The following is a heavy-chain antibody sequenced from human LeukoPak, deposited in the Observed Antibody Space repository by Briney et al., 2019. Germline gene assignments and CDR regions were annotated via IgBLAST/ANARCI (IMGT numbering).Heavy chain of an antibody. V-gene: IGHV4-34*01. CDR2: INHSGST. CDR3: AGPREYYCSGKTHAFDI. D-gene: IGHD3-10*01. CDR1: GGSFSGYY. Sequence: TLSLTCAVYGGSFSGYYWSWIRQPPGKGLEWIGEINHSGSTNYNPSLKSRVTISVETSKNQFSLKLSSVTAADTAVYYCAGPREYYCSGKTHAFDIWGQGTMVTVS. J-gene: IGHJ3*02.